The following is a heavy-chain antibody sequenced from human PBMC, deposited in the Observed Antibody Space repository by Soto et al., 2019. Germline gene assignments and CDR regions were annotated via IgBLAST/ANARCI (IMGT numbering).Heavy chain of an antibody. CDR3: ARGAHGSGYAVY. CDR1: GYAFTTYG. D-gene: IGHD3-3*01. J-gene: IGHJ4*02. V-gene: IGHV1-18*01. Sequence: QVQLVHSGTEVKKPGASVKVSCKTSGYAFTTYGVNWVRQAPGQGLEWMGWISGYNGNTNYPQKFQGRVTMTTDTSRSTAYMELRSLRFEDTAVYYCARGAHGSGYAVYWGQGTLVTVSS. CDR2: ISGYNGNT.